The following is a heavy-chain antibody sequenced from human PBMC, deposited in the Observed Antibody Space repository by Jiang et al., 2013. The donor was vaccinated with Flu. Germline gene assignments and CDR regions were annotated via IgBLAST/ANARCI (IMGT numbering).Heavy chain of an antibody. J-gene: IGHJ4*02. CDR2: ISGSGGST. CDR3: AKDSGPYGDYYDY. Sequence: WVSAISGSGGSTYYADSVKGRFTISRDNSKNTLYLQMNSLRAEDTAVYYCAKDSGPYGDYYDYWGQGTLVTVSS. D-gene: IGHD4-17*01. V-gene: IGHV3-23*01.